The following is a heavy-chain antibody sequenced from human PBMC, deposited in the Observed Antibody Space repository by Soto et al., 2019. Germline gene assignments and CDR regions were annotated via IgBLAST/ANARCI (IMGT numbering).Heavy chain of an antibody. V-gene: IGHV3-74*01. D-gene: IGHD3-10*01. CDR1: GFIFGGYW. Sequence: EVQLVESGGGLVQPGGSLRLSCAASGFIFGGYWMHWVRQAPGKGLVWVSRNSDGTSTSYADSVKGRFTISRDNAKTTMFLQMNSLRAEDTAVYYCARLLGGSGSFIDYWGQGTLVTVSS. CDR2: NSDGTST. CDR3: ARLLGGSGSFIDY. J-gene: IGHJ4*02.